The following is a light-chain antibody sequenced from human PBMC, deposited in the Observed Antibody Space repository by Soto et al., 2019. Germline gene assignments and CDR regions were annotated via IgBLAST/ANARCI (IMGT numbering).Light chain of an antibody. Sequence: EIVLTQSPVTLSLSPGERATLSCRASQRVASDLAWYLQKPGQPPRLLIYDASIRATGIPDRISGSGSERDFTLTISRLEPEDAAVYYCQQYLNSPRTFGQGTKVDIK. CDR2: DAS. CDR1: QRVASD. V-gene: IGKV3-20*01. CDR3: QQYLNSPRT. J-gene: IGKJ1*01.